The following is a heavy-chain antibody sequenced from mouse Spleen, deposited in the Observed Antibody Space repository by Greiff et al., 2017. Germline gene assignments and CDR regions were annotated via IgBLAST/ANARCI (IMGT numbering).Heavy chain of an antibody. CDR1: GFTFSDYG. CDR2: ISSGSSTI. V-gene: IGHV5-17*01. D-gene: IGHD1-1*01. J-gene: IGHJ1*03. Sequence: EVQLVESGGGLVKPGGSLKLSCAASGFTFSDYGMHWVRQAPEKGLEWVAYISSGSSTIYYADTVKGRFTISRDNAKNTLFLQMTSLRSEDTAMYYCARQGDYYSSSPHWYFDVWGTGTTVTVSS. CDR3: ARQGDYYSSSPHWYFDV.